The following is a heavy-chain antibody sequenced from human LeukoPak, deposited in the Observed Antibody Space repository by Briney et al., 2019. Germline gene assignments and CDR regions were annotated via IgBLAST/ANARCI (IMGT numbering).Heavy chain of an antibody. CDR1: GFTFSSYA. D-gene: IGHD3-22*01. V-gene: IGHV3-23*01. Sequence: SGGSLRPPCAASGFTFSSYAISWVRQAPGKGLEWVSAISGTGGNTHYADSVKGRFTISRDNSRNTVYLQMNSLRAEDTALYYCAKRGHYDPSVLRAPFDYWGQGTLVTVSS. J-gene: IGHJ4*02. CDR2: ISGTGGNT. CDR3: AKRGHYDPSVLRAPFDY.